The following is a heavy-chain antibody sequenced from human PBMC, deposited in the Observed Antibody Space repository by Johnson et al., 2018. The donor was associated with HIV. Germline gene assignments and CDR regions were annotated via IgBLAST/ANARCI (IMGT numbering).Heavy chain of an antibody. J-gene: IGHJ3*02. CDR3: AKVRGWSDDTFDI. Sequence: VQLVESGGGVVQPGRSLRLSCAAPGFTFSSYGMHWVRQAPGKGLERVAFIRYDGSNKYYADSVKGRFTIPRDNSKNTLYLQMNSLRAEDTAVYYCAKVRGWSDDTFDIWGQGTMVTVSS. V-gene: IGHV3-30*02. CDR1: GFTFSSYG. CDR2: IRYDGSNK. D-gene: IGHD5-12*01.